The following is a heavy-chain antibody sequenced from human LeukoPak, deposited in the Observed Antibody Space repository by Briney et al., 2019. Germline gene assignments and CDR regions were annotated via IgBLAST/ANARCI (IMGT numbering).Heavy chain of an antibody. V-gene: IGHV4-38-2*02. D-gene: IGHD3-3*01. CDR3: ARVDDFWSGNGWFDP. J-gene: IGHJ5*02. CDR1: GYSISSGYY. CDR2: IYHSGST. Sequence: SETLSLTCTVSGYSISSGYYWGWIRQPPGKGLEWIGSIYHSGSTYYNPSLKSRVTISVDTSKNHFSLKLTSVTAADTALYYCARVDDFWSGNGWFDPWGQGTLVTVSS.